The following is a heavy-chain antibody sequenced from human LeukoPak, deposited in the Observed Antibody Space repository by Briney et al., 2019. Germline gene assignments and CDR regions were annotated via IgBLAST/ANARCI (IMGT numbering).Heavy chain of an antibody. Sequence: PGGSLRLSCAASGFTFSSYGMQWIRQAPGKGLEWVAVIWHDGGNKYYADSVKGRFTISRDNSKNTMSLQMDSLRAEDTAVYYCAKGRLDGMGLLDYWGQGTLVTVSS. CDR3: AKGRLDGMGLLDY. D-gene: IGHD5-24*01. J-gene: IGHJ4*02. V-gene: IGHV3-33*06. CDR2: IWHDGGNK. CDR1: GFTFSSYG.